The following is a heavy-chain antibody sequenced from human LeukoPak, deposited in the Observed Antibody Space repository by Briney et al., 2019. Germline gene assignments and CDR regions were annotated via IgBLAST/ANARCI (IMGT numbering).Heavy chain of an antibody. CDR2: ISGSGGTT. J-gene: IGHJ3*02. V-gene: IGHV3-23*01. D-gene: IGHD6-13*01. CDR1: GFTFSSYA. Sequence: PGGSLRLSCAASGFTFSSYAMTWVRQAPGKGLEWVLVISGSGGTTYSADSVKGRFTIFRDNFKNTLYLQMNSLRAEDTAVYYCARVKAGLDAFDIWGQGTMVTVSS. CDR3: ARVKAGLDAFDI.